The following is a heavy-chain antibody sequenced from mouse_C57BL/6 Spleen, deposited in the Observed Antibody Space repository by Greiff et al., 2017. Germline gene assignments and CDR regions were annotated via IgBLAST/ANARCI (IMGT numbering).Heavy chain of an antibody. CDR2: IDPSDSET. D-gene: IGHD2-5*01. Sequence: QVQLQQPGAELVRPGSSVKLSCKASGYTFTSYWMHWVKQRPIQGLEWIGNIDPSDSETHYNQKFKDKATLTVDKSSSTTYMQLSSLTSEDSAVYYCASSDSNYVFMDYWGQGTSVTVSS. J-gene: IGHJ4*01. CDR3: ASSDSNYVFMDY. CDR1: GYTFTSYW. V-gene: IGHV1-52*01.